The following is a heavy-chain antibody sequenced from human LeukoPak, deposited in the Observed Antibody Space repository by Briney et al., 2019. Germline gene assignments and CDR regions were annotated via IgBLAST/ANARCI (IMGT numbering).Heavy chain of an antibody. CDR1: GGSFSGYY. D-gene: IGHD2/OR15-2a*01. CDR3: ARHPFSSPFDF. J-gene: IGHJ4*02. V-gene: IGHV4-34*01. Sequence: SETLSLTCAVYGGSFSGYYWSWIRQPPGKGLEWIGEINHSGSTNYNPSLKSRVTISVDTSKNQFSLTVTSVTAADTAVYYCARHPFSSPFDFWGQGTLVAVSS. CDR2: INHSGST.